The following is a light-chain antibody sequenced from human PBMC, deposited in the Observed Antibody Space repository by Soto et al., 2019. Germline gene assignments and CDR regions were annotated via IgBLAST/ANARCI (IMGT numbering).Light chain of an antibody. CDR1: QSISSY. Sequence: DIQMTQSPSSLSASVGDRVTITCRASQSISSYLNWYQQKPGKAPKLLIYAASSLQSGVPSRFSGSGSGTDFTLTISSLQPEDFATYYCQQSYSTSSITFCQGTRLEIK. V-gene: IGKV1-39*01. J-gene: IGKJ5*01. CDR2: AAS. CDR3: QQSYSTSSIT.